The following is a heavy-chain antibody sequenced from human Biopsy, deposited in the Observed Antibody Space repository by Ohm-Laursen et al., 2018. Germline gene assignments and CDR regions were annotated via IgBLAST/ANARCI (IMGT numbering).Heavy chain of an antibody. CDR2: ITGGGNYI. Sequence: SLRLSCAASGVTLSGYAMNWVRQAPGKGLEWVSSITGGGNYINYADSVRGRFTISRDNSKYSVYLVMSSLRAEDTAVYFCATAAYAPPYFDLWGRGTVVTVSS. V-gene: IGHV3-21*06. D-gene: IGHD4-17*01. CDR3: ATAAYAPPYFDL. CDR1: GVTLSGYA. J-gene: IGHJ4*02.